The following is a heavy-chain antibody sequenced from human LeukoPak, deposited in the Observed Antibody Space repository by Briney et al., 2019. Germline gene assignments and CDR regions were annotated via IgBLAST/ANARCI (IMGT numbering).Heavy chain of an antibody. CDR3: AKADRRWATYYYDTSGYYYDY. D-gene: IGHD3-22*01. Sequence: GGSLRLSCAASGFTFSSYGMNWARQAPGKGLEWVAFIRYDGRNKYYAGSVKGRFTISRDNSKNTLYLQMNSLRAEDTAVYYCAKADRRWATYYYDTSGYYYDYWGQGTLVTVSS. CDR1: GFTFSSYG. V-gene: IGHV3-30*02. CDR2: IRYDGRNK. J-gene: IGHJ4*02.